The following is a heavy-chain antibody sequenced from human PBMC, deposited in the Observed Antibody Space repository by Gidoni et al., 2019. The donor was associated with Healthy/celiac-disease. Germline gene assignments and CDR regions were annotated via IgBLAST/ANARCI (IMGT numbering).Heavy chain of an antibody. CDR2: IYTSGST. CDR1: GGSISRGSYY. V-gene: IGHV4-61*02. Sequence: PGLVKPSQTLSLTCTVSGGSISRGSYYWSWIRQPAGKGLEWIGRIYTSGSTNYNPSLKSRVTISVDTSKNQFSLKLSSVTAADTAVYYCARATYSSSWAGYYYYYMDVWGKGTTVTVSS. D-gene: IGHD6-13*01. J-gene: IGHJ6*03. CDR3: ARATYSSSWAGYYYYYMDV.